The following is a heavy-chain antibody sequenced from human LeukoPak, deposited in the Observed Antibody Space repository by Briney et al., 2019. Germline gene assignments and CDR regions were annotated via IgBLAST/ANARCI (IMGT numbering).Heavy chain of an antibody. CDR2: ISYDGTNK. J-gene: IGHJ3*02. V-gene: IGHV3-30*03. CDR3: ARSDVLEADAFDM. Sequence: GGSLRLSCAASGFTFSSYGMHWVRQAPGKGLEWVAVISYDGTNKYYADSVKGRFTISRDNSKNTLYLQMNSLRAEDTAVYYCARSDVLEADAFDMWGQGTMVTVSS. CDR1: GFTFSSYG. D-gene: IGHD3-16*01.